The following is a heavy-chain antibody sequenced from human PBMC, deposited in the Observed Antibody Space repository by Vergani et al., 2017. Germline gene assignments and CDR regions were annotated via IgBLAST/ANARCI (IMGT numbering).Heavy chain of an antibody. D-gene: IGHD3-3*01. CDR1: GFTFSSYW. J-gene: IGHJ4*02. CDR2: IKQDGSEK. V-gene: IGHV3-7*03. CDR3: AIDYDFWSGYYSNFHY. Sequence: DVQLVESGGGLVQPGGSLRLSCAASGFTFSSYWMSWVRQAPGKGLEWVANIKQDGSEKYYVDSVKGRFTISRDNAKNSLYLQMNSLRAEDTAVYYCAIDYDFWSGYYSNFHYWGQGTLVTVSS.